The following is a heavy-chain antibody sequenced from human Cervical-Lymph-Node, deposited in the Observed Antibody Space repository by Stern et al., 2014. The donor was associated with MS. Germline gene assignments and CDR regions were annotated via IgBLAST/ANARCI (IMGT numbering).Heavy chain of an antibody. CDR2: IWYDGSNK. D-gene: IGHD5-12*01. V-gene: IGHV3-33*01. J-gene: IGHJ4*02. Sequence: VQLVESGGGVVKPGRSLRLSCAASGFTFSSYGMHWVRQAPGKGLEWVAVIWYDGSNKHYADSVKGRFTISRENSKNTLYLEMNGLRAEDTAVYYCARVLSGYDSPDYWGQGTLVTVSS. CDR1: GFTFSSYG. CDR3: ARVLSGYDSPDY.